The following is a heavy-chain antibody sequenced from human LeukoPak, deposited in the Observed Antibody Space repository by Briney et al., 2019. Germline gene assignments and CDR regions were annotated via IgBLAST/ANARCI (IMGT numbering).Heavy chain of an antibody. CDR3: ARTPYDSNGYRIDY. Sequence: SGPTLVKPTQTLTLTCTFSGFSLRTTGVGVAWIRQPPGKALEWLAVIYWNNDKSYSPSLKSRLTITKDTSKNQVVLTMTNMDPVDTATYYCARTPYDSNGYRIDYWGQGTLVTVSS. CDR1: GFSLRTTGVG. CDR2: IYWNNDK. D-gene: IGHD3-22*01. J-gene: IGHJ4*02. V-gene: IGHV2-5*01.